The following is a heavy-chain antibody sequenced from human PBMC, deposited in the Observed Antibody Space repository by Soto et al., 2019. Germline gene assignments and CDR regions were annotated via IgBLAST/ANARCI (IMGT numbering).Heavy chain of an antibody. V-gene: IGHV3-21*01. Sequence: GGSLRLSCAASEFTFRAFTMNWVRQAPGKGLEWVSSITGSSTYIYYADSVKGRFTTSRDNAKNSLYLQMHSLRAEDTAVYYCTRDLFITGTTSAFDIWGQGTMVTVSS. CDR3: TRDLFITGTTSAFDI. J-gene: IGHJ3*02. CDR2: ITGSSTYI. CDR1: EFTFRAFT. D-gene: IGHD1-7*01.